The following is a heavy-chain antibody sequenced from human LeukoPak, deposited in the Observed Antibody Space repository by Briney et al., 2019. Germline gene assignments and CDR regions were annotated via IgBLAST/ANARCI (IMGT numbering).Heavy chain of an antibody. J-gene: IGHJ3*02. Sequence: SETLSLTCTVSGGSISSSNYYWGWIRQPPGKGLEWIGSIYYRGSTYYSPSLKSRVTISVDTSKNQFSLKLSSVTAADTAVHYCARGSMVRGVIIIRDAFDIWGQGTMVTVSS. V-gene: IGHV4-39*07. D-gene: IGHD3-10*01. CDR3: ARGSMVRGVIIIRDAFDI. CDR1: GGSISSSNYY. CDR2: IYYRGST.